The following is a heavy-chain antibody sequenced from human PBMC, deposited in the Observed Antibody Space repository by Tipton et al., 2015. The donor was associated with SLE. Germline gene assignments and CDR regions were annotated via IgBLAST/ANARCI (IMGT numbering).Heavy chain of an antibody. V-gene: IGHV4-34*01. CDR2: INHSGST. D-gene: IGHD6-19*01. CDR1: GGSFSGYY. J-gene: IGHJ6*03. Sequence: TLSLTCAVYGGSFSGYYWTWIRQPPGKGLEWIGEINHSGSTNYNPPLKSRVTISVDTSKNQLSLKLSSVTAADTAVYYCARGLGAYSSGWRYYYYYMDVWGKGTTVSVS. CDR3: ARGLGAYSSGWRYYYYYMDV.